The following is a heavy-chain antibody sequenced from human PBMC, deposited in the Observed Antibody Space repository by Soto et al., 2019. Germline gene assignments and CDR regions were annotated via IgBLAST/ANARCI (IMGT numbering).Heavy chain of an antibody. V-gene: IGHV3-64D*06. CDR1: GFTFSNYA. CDR3: VKPYTSSWYAMDV. J-gene: IGHJ6*02. Sequence: GGSLRLSCSASGFTFSNYAIHWVRQAPGKGLEYVSSITSNGGRTHYADSVKDRFTISRDNSKNTLYLQMSNLRAEDTALYYCVKPYTSSWYAMDVWGQGTTVTVSS. D-gene: IGHD6-13*01. CDR2: ITSNGGRT.